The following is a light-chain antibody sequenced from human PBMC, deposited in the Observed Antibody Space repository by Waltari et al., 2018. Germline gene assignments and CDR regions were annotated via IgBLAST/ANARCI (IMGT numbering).Light chain of an antibody. Sequence: DTVLTQSPVTLAFSPGETATLSCRASQRISSFLAWYQQKPGQSPRLLIYDASPRATGIPARFSGTGSGTDFTCTIDHREPDDFAVYYCQQRAHWPLTFGGGTKVEV. CDR3: QQRAHWPLT. V-gene: IGKV3-11*01. CDR2: DAS. CDR1: QRISSF. J-gene: IGKJ4*01.